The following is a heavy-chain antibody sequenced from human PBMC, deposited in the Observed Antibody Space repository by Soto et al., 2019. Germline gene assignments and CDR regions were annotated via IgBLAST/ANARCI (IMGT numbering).Heavy chain of an antibody. CDR1: GYSISSGYY. Sequence: PSETLSLTCGVSGYSISSGYYWGWIWQPPGRGLEWIGSLYHSGSTYYNPSLKSRVSLSVDTSKNQISLRLSSVTAADTAVYYCARGRAGLDDAFDIWGRGTMVTVS. J-gene: IGHJ3*02. CDR2: LYHSGST. CDR3: ARGRAGLDDAFDI. V-gene: IGHV4-38-2*01. D-gene: IGHD6-19*01.